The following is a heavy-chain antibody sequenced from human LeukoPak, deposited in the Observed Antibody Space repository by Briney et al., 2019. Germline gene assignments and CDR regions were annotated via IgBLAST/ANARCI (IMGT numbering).Heavy chain of an antibody. CDR1: GFTFSSYA. J-gene: IGHJ6*03. V-gene: IGHV3-23*01. CDR3: AKEGSGPPYYYYYMDV. CDR2: ISGSGGST. Sequence: GRSLRLSCAASGFTFSSYAMHWVRQAPGKGLEWVSAISGSGGSTYYADSVKGRFTISRDNSKNTLYLQMNSLRAEDTAVYYCAKEGSGPPYYYYYMDVWGKGTTVTISS.